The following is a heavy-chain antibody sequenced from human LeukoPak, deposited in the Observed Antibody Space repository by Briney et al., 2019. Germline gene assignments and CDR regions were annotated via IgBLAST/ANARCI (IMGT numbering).Heavy chain of an antibody. D-gene: IGHD6-13*01. CDR1: GFTFDDYA. J-gene: IGHJ6*02. CDR2: ISWNSGSI. V-gene: IGHV3-9*01. CDR3: AKDSSSWSTGTMDV. Sequence: GGSLRLSCAASGFTFDDYAMHWVRQAQGQGLEWVSGISWNSGSIGYADSVKGRITISRDNAKNSLYLQMNSLRAEDTALYYCAKDSSSWSTGTMDVWGQGTTVTVSS.